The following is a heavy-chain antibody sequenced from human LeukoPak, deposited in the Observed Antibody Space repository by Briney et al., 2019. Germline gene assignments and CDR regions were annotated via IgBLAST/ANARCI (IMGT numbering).Heavy chain of an antibody. D-gene: IGHD1-26*01. Sequence: SETLSLTCAVSGGSISSSNWWSWVRQPPGKGLEWIGEIYHSGSTNYNPSLKSRVTISVDKSKNRFSLKLSSVTAADTAVYYCARVGVTKWEPSRAFDIWGQGTMVTVSS. V-gene: IGHV4-4*02. J-gene: IGHJ3*02. CDR3: ARVGVTKWEPSRAFDI. CDR2: IYHSGST. CDR1: GGSISSSNW.